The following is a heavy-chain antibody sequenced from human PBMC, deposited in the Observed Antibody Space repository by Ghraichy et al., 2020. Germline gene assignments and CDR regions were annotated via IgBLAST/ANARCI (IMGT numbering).Heavy chain of an antibody. Sequence: RSLRLSCAASGFIFSTSWMSWVRQAPGKGLEWVASIKQDGSEKYYVDSVKGRFTISRDNAENSLYLQMNSLRAEDTAVYYCARGPYWGQGTLVIVSS. V-gene: IGHV3-7*03. J-gene: IGHJ4*02. D-gene: IGHD3-16*01. CDR2: IKQDGSEK. CDR3: ARGPY. CDR1: GFIFSTSW.